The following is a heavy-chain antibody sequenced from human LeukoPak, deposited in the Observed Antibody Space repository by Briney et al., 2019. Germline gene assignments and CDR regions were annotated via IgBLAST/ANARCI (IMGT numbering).Heavy chain of an antibody. V-gene: IGHV4-59*01. J-gene: IGHJ6*03. CDR1: GGSISSYY. D-gene: IGHD2-2*01. Sequence: SETLSLTCTVSGGSISSYYWSWIRQPPGKGLEWIGYIYYSGSTNYNPSLKSRVTISVDTSKNQFSLKLSSVTAADTAVYYCARGYSYQLLFGNYYYYMDVWGKGTTVTVSS. CDR3: ARGYSYQLLFGNYYYYMDV. CDR2: IYYSGST.